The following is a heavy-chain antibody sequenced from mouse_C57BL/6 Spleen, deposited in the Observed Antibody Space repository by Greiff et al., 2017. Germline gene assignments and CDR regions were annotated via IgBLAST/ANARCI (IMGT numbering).Heavy chain of an antibody. Sequence: DVMLVESGGDLVKPGGSLKLSCAASGFTFSSYGMSCVRQTPHKRLVWFATISSGGSYNYYPDSVKGRFTISRDNAKNTLDLQMSRLKSEDTAMYYCARLDGSWFADWGQGTLVTVSA. CDR3: ARLDGSWFAD. V-gene: IGHV5-6*02. CDR2: ISSGGSYN. J-gene: IGHJ3*01. CDR1: GFTFSSYG.